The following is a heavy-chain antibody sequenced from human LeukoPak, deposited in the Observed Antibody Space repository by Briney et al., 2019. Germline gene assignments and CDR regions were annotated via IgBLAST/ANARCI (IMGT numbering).Heavy chain of an antibody. Sequence: PSETLSLTCTVSGGSVSIGSYYWSWIRQPPGKGLEWIGYIYYSGSTNYNPSLKSRVTISVDTSKNQFSLKLSSVTAADTAVYYCARGIVVVPAATDGMDVWGKGTTVTVSS. CDR3: ARGIVVVPAATDGMDV. CDR1: GGSVSIGSYY. J-gene: IGHJ6*04. CDR2: IYYSGST. V-gene: IGHV4-61*01. D-gene: IGHD2-2*01.